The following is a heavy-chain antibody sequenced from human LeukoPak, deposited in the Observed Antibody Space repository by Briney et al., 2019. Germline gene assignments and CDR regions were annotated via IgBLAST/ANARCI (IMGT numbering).Heavy chain of an antibody. CDR1: GGSISSYY. CDR2: IYYSGST. D-gene: IGHD3-10*01. V-gene: IGHV4-59*08. J-gene: IGHJ3*02. Sequence: PSETLSLTCTVSGGSISSYYWSWIRQPPGKGLEWIGYIYYSGSTNYNPSLKSRVTISVDTSKNQFSLKLNSVAAADTAVYYCARMDYYGSGSPYAFDIWGQGTMVTVSS. CDR3: ARMDYYGSGSPYAFDI.